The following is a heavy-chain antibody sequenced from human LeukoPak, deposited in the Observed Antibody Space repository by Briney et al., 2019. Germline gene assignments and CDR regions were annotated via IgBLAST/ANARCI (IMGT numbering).Heavy chain of an antibody. Sequence: PSETLSLTCTVSGGSISSGSYYWSWIRQPAGKGLEWIGRIYTSGSTNYNPSLKSRVTISVDTSKNQFSLKLSSVTAADTAVYYCARGGVPRYYFDYWGQGTLVTVSS. CDR3: ARGGVPRYYFDY. J-gene: IGHJ4*02. V-gene: IGHV4-61*02. CDR2: IYTSGST. CDR1: GGSISSGSYY. D-gene: IGHD3-16*01.